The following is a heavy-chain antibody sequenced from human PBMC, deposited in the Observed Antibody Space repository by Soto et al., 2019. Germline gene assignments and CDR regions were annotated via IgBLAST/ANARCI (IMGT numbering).Heavy chain of an antibody. Sequence: PSQTLSLTCAISGDSVSSNSAAWNWIRQSPSRGLEWLGRTYYRSKWYNDYAVSVKSRITINPDTSKNQFSLRLNSVTPEDTAVYYCARDREDGSGSYGYYYYGMDVWGQGTTVTVSS. J-gene: IGHJ6*02. CDR3: ARDREDGSGSYGYYYYGMDV. V-gene: IGHV6-1*01. D-gene: IGHD3-10*01. CDR1: GDSVSSNSAA. CDR2: TYYRSKWYN.